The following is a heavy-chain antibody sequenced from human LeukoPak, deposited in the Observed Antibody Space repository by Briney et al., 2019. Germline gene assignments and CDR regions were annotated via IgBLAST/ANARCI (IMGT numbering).Heavy chain of an antibody. CDR3: AGSIAARLDY. CDR2: INHSGST. J-gene: IGHJ4*02. V-gene: IGHV4-34*01. CDR1: GGSFSDYY. Sequence: PSETLSLTCAVYGGSFSDYYWSRIRQPPGKGLEWIGEINHSGSTNYNPSLKSRVTISVDTSKNQFSLKLSSVTAADTAVYYCAGSIAARLDYWGQGTLVTVSS. D-gene: IGHD6-6*01.